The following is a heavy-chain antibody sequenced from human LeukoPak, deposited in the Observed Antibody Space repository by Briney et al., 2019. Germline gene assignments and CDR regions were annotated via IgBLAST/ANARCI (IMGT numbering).Heavy chain of an antibody. V-gene: IGHV5-51*01. CDR2: IYPGDSDT. Sequence: GESLKISCKGSGYSFTNYWIGWVRQVPGKGLECVGIIYPGDSDTRYSPSFQGQVTISADKSISTAYLQWSSLKASDTAMYYCARPIVYDSSGYYPGAFDIWGQGTMVTVSP. J-gene: IGHJ3*02. CDR3: ARPIVYDSSGYYPGAFDI. CDR1: GYSFTNYW. D-gene: IGHD3-22*01.